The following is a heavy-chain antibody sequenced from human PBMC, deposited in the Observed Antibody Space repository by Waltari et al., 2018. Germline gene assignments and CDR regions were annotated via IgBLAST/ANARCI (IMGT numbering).Heavy chain of an antibody. Sequence: QVQLQESGPGLVKPSQTLSLTCTVSGGSISSGSYYWSWIRQPAGKGLEWIGYIYTSGSTHYNPSLKSRVTISVDTAKNQFSLKLSSVTAADTAVYYCARGLVVAATPGHFDYWGQGTLVTVSS. CDR1: GGSISSGSYY. V-gene: IGHV4-61*09. D-gene: IGHD2-15*01. CDR2: IYTSGST. J-gene: IGHJ4*02. CDR3: ARGLVVAATPGHFDY.